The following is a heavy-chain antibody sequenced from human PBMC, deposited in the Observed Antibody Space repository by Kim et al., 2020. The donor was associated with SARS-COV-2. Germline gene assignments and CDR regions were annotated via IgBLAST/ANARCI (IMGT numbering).Heavy chain of an antibody. CDR3: ASTGYDYWFDP. D-gene: IGHD5-12*01. V-gene: IGHV1-2*02. Sequence: TNEAQKCQGRVTMTRDTSSSTAYMELSRLRSDDTAVYYCASTGYDYWFDPWGQGTLVTVSS. CDR2: T. J-gene: IGHJ5*02.